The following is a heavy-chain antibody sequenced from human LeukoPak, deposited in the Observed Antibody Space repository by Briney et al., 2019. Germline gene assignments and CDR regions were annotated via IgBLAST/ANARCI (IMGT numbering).Heavy chain of an antibody. CDR2: INPNDGDT. J-gene: IGHJ4*02. Sequence: ASVKVSCKASGYTFTDYYMHWVRQAPGQGFEWMGWINPNDGDTNYAQKFQGRVTMTRDTSISAAHMEVSRLRSDDTAVYYCARANFLYCSSTTCLFDYWGQGTLVTVSS. CDR3: ARANFLYCSSTTCLFDY. CDR1: GYTFTDYY. V-gene: IGHV1-2*02. D-gene: IGHD2-2*01.